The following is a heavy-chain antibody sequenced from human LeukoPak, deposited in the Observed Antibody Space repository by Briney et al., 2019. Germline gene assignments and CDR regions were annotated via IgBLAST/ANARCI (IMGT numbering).Heavy chain of an antibody. CDR2: IIPILGIA. V-gene: IGHV1-69*04. Sequence: GASVKVSCKASGGTFSSYAISWLRQAPGQGLEWMGRIIPILGIANYAQKFQGRVTITADKSTSTAYMELSSLRSEDTAVYYCARVGLRDYGMDVWGQGTTVTVSS. CDR3: ARVGLRDYGMDV. J-gene: IGHJ6*02. CDR1: GGTFSSYA.